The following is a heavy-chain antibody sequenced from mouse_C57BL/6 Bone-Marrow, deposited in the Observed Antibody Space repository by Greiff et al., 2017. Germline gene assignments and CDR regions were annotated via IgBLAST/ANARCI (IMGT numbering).Heavy chain of an antibody. CDR3: ARGFGYEGYLAD. D-gene: IGHD2-3*01. V-gene: IGHV14-3*01. Sequence: VQLKESVAELVRPGASVKLSCTASGFNIKNTSMPWVKQRPEQGLEWIGRIDPANGNTKYAPKFQGKATITADTSSNTAYLQLISLTSEDTAIYYCARGFGYEGYLADWGQGTLGTVSA. CDR1: GFNIKNTS. CDR2: IDPANGNT. J-gene: IGHJ3*01.